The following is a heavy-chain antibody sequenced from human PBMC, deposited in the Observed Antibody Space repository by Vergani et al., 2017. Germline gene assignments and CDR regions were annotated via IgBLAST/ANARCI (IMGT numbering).Heavy chain of an antibody. J-gene: IGHJ5*01. V-gene: IGHV3-23*01. D-gene: IGHD1-1*01. CDR3: AKGGWNYWFDS. CDR1: GFTFNHYA. CDR2: ISDNGGTT. Sequence: EVQLLESGGDLVQPGGSLRLSCAASGFTFNHYAMNWVRQAPGKGLEWVSIISDNGGTTYYADSVKGRFTISRDNSKDTLYLQMNSLRAEDTAIYYCAKGGWNYWFDSWGQGTLVIVS.